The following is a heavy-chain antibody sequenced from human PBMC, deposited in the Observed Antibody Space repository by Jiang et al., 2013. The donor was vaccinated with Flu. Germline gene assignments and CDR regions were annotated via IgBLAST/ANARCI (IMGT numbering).Heavy chain of an antibody. CDR3: ARGGLYYYDSSGYYSDAFDI. Sequence: SGGSISSGDYYWSWIRQPPGKGLEWIGYIYYSGSTYYNPSLKSRVTISVDTSKNQFSLKLSSVTAADTAVYYCARGGLYYYDSSGYYSDAFDIWGQGTMVTVSS. D-gene: IGHD3-22*01. J-gene: IGHJ3*02. CDR1: GGSISSGDYY. CDR2: IYYSGST. V-gene: IGHV4-30-4*08.